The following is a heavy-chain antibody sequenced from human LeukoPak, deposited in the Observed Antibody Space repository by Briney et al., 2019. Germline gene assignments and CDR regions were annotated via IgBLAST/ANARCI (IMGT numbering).Heavy chain of an antibody. D-gene: IGHD3-10*01. Sequence: GGSLRLSCAASGFTFNTYWMIWARQAPGKGLEWVANIKQDGSEKYYVDSVKGRFTISRDNAKNSLYLQMNSLRAEDTAVYYCARDRRYYDYWGQGTLVTVSS. V-gene: IGHV3-7*01. CDR2: IKQDGSEK. CDR3: ARDRRYYDY. CDR1: GFTFNTYW. J-gene: IGHJ4*02.